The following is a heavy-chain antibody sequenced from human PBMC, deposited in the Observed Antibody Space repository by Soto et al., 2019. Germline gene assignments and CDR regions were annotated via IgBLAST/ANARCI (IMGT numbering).Heavy chain of an antibody. CDR1: GYSFAGYW. J-gene: IGHJ6*02. Sequence: GESLKISCKGSGYSFAGYWITWVRQKPGKGLEWMGRIDPSDSQTYYSPSFRGHVTISATKSITTVFLQWSSLRASDTAMYYCARYDYYGSGRHQTEYGMDVWGQGTTVTVSS. CDR3: ARYDYYGSGRHQTEYGMDV. D-gene: IGHD3-10*01. V-gene: IGHV5-10-1*01. CDR2: IDPSDSQT.